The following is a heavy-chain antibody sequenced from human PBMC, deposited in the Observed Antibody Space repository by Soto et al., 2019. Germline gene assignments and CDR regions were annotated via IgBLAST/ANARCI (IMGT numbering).Heavy chain of an antibody. CDR2: ISGTGGSA. CDR3: VKEASGWYSRGSFDF. J-gene: IGHJ3*01. D-gene: IGHD6-19*01. V-gene: IGHV3-23*01. Sequence: GGSLRLSCAASGLTFSNYAMNWVRQAPGTGLEWVSVISGTGGSASYADSVKGRFTISRDNSKNTMYLQMNSLRAEDTAIYYCVKEASGWYSRGSFDFWGRGTMVTVSS. CDR1: GLTFSNYA.